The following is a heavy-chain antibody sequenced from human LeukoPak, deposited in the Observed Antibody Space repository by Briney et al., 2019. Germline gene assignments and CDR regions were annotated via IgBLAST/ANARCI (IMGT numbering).Heavy chain of an antibody. D-gene: IGHD1-1*01. Sequence: GGSLRLSCAASGFTFSSYCMNWVRQAPGKGLEWVSSISSSSSYIYYADSVKGRFTISRDNAKNSLYLQMNSLRAEDTAVYYCARDLVATGTTYYYYGMDVWGQGTTVTVSS. CDR3: ARDLVATGTTYYYYGMDV. CDR2: ISSSSSYI. J-gene: IGHJ6*02. V-gene: IGHV3-21*01. CDR1: GFTFSSYC.